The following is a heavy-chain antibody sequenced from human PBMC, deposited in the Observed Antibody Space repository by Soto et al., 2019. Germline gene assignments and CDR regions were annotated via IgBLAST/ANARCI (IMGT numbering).Heavy chain of an antibody. CDR3: ARMGDVPYYYYGMDV. CDR2: INGYNGNA. V-gene: IGHV1-18*03. J-gene: IGHJ6*01. Sequence: QVQLVQSGAEVKKPGASVTVSCKASGYTFTTYGVSWVRQAPGQGLEWLGWINGYNGNAKYAENLQGRVTMTTDTFTSTAYMQLRRLRSHDMAVYYCARMGDVPYYYYGMDVW. D-gene: IGHD3-16*01. CDR1: GYTFTTYG.